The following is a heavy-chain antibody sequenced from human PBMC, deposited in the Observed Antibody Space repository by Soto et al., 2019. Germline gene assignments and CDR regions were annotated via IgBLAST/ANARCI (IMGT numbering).Heavy chain of an antibody. V-gene: IGHV1-18*01. CDR1: GYTFTSYG. CDR2: ISAYNGNT. Sequence: QVQLVQSGAEVKKPGASVQVYCKASGYTFTSYGISWVRPAPGQGLEWMGGISAYNGNTNYAQKLQGRVTMTTDTSTSTADMDLRSLRSDDTAVYYCARDGAAAGPFDYWGQGTLVTVSS. CDR3: ARDGAAAGPFDY. D-gene: IGHD6-13*01. J-gene: IGHJ4*02.